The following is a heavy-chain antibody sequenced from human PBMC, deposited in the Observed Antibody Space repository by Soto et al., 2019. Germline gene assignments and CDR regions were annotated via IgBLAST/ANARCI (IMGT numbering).Heavy chain of an antibody. CDR1: GFTFSSYA. J-gene: IGHJ4*02. CDR3: ARLDIVVVVAAISDY. D-gene: IGHD2-15*01. CDR2: ISYDGSNK. Sequence: QVQLVESGGGVVQPGRSLRLSCAASGFTFSSYAMHWVRQAPGKGLEWVAVISYDGSNKYYADSVKVRFTISRDNSKNTLYLQMNSLRAEDTAVYYCARLDIVVVVAAISDYWGQGTLVTVSS. V-gene: IGHV3-30-3*01.